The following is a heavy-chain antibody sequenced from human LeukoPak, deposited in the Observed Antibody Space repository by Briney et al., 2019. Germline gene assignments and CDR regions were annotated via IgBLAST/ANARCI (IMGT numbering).Heavy chain of an antibody. V-gene: IGHV1-18*01. CDR1: GYSFTSYG. Sequence: ASVKVSCKASGYSFTSYGIRWLRLAPGQRLEWMGWISAYNGNRKYPQQLQRRVTSTTDPSTSTAYMVLRSLRSDDTAVYYCARDLNSGWLGRGFDYWGQGTLVTVSS. J-gene: IGHJ4*02. CDR3: ARDLNSGWLGRGFDY. D-gene: IGHD6-19*01. CDR2: ISAYNGNR.